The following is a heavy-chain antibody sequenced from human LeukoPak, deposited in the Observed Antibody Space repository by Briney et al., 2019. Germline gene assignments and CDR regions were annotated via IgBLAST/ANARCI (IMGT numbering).Heavy chain of an antibody. Sequence: GGSLRLSCAASGFTFSSYSMNWVRQAPGKGLEWVSYISSSSSTIYYADSVKGRFTISRDNSQSTLYLHMNSLSTEDTALYYCARAIRAPGTPENAFDIWGQGTMVTVSS. D-gene: IGHD6-13*01. CDR3: ARAIRAPGTPENAFDI. V-gene: IGHV3-48*01. CDR1: GFTFSSYS. CDR2: ISSSSSTI. J-gene: IGHJ3*02.